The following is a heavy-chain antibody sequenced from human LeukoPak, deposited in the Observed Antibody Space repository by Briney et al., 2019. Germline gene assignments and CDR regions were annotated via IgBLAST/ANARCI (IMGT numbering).Heavy chain of an antibody. CDR1: GGTFSSYA. CDR2: IIPIFGTA. Sequence: ASVKVSCKASGGTFSSYAISWVRQAPGQGLEWMGGIIPIFGTANYAQKFQGRVTITADESTSTAYMELSSLRSEDTAVYYCARVPVGAPTGYYFDYWGQGTLVTVSS. J-gene: IGHJ4*02. D-gene: IGHD1-26*01. CDR3: ARVPVGAPTGYYFDY. V-gene: IGHV1-69*13.